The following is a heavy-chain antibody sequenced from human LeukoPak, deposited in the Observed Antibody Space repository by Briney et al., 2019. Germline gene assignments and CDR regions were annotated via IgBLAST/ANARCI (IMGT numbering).Heavy chain of an antibody. V-gene: IGHV1-18*01. Sequence: ASVKVSCKASGYTFSSYGISWVRQAPGQGLEGMGWTSGYNGNTTYTQKLQGRVTMNTDTPTSTVYIELRSLRSDDTAVYYCARDNYYRSGSFIRWFDPWGQGTLVTVSS. J-gene: IGHJ5*02. CDR1: GYTFSSYG. CDR2: TSGYNGNT. CDR3: ARDNYYRSGSFIRWFDP. D-gene: IGHD3-10*01.